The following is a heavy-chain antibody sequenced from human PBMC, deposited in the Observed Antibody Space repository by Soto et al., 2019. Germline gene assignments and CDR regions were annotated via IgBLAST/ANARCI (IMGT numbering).Heavy chain of an antibody. D-gene: IGHD6-6*01. Sequence: GGSLRLSCAASGFTFSSYWMSWVRQAPGKGLEWVANIKQDGSEKYYVDSVKGRFTISRDNAKNSLYLQMNSLRAEDTAVYYCASWSYRSSSSPDDAFDIWGQGTMVTVSS. J-gene: IGHJ3*02. V-gene: IGHV3-7*01. CDR3: ASWSYRSSSSPDDAFDI. CDR1: GFTFSSYW. CDR2: IKQDGSEK.